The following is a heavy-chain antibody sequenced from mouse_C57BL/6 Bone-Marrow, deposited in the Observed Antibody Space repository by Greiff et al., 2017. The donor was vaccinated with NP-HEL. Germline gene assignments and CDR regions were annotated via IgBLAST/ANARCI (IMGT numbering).Heavy chain of an antibody. D-gene: IGHD1-1*01. J-gene: IGHJ4*01. CDR1: GFTFSSYG. CDR2: ISSGGSYT. Sequence: DVHLVESGGDLVKPGGSLKLSCAASGFTFSSYGMSWVRQTPDKRLEWVATISSGGSYTYYPDSVKGRFTISRDNAKNTLYLQMSSLKSENTAKYYCARDPLYYYGSSPYAIDYWGQGASVTVSS. V-gene: IGHV5-6*01. CDR3: ARDPLYYYGSSPYAIDY.